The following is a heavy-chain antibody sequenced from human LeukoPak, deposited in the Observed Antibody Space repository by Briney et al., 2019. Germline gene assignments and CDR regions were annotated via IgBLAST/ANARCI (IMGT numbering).Heavy chain of an antibody. V-gene: IGHV3-7*04. CDR1: GFTFSTYW. CDR2: INQDAGAK. Sequence: GGSLRLSCAASGFTFSTYWMHWVRQAPGKGLEWVANINQDAGAKNYADSVKGRFTISRDNAKNSLYLQMNSLRAEDTAVFYCARDGYASGSHDSWGQGTLVTVSS. D-gene: IGHD3-10*01. CDR3: ARDGYASGSHDS. J-gene: IGHJ5*01.